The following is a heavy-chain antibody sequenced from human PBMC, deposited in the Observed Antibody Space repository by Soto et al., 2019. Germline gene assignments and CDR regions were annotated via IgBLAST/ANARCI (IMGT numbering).Heavy chain of an antibody. J-gene: IGHJ4*02. CDR3: AASRKGGWTCDY. Sequence: QVQLQESGPGLVTPSQTLSLSCTVSGDSISSGAYYWSWVRQFPGKGLEWIGYVHYSGNTFYTPSLKSRLSLSLDTSQNQFSLNLNSVTAADTAVYYCAASRKGGWTCDYWGQGTLFTVAS. V-gene: IGHV4-31*03. D-gene: IGHD6-19*01. CDR2: VHYSGNT. CDR1: GDSISSGAYY.